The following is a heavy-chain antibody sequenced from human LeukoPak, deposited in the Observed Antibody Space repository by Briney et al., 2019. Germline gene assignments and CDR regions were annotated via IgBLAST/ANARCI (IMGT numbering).Heavy chain of an antibody. D-gene: IGHD2-15*01. CDR2: ISGSGGTT. CDR1: GFTFSSFA. J-gene: IGHJ4*02. Sequence: GGSLRLSCAASGFTFSSFAMSWVRQAPGMGLEWVSVISGSGGTTFYADSVKGRFTISRDKSKNTLYLQMNSLRAEDTAVYYCAKSGGDSCYSFSSIWGQGALVTVSS. V-gene: IGHV3-23*01. CDR3: AKSGGDSCYSFSSI.